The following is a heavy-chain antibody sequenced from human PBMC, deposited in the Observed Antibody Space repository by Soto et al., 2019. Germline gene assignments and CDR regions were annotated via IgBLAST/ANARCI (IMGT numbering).Heavy chain of an antibody. V-gene: IGHV4-30-4*01. D-gene: IGHD3-16*02. CDR2: IYYSGST. Sequence: SETLSLTCTVSGGSISSGGYYWSWIRQPPGKGLEWIGYIYYSGSTYYNPSLKSRVTISVDTSKNQFSLKLSSVTAADTAVYYCARSDSWGSYRYLDYWGQGTLVTVSS. CDR1: GGSISSGGYY. J-gene: IGHJ4*02. CDR3: ARSDSWGSYRYLDY.